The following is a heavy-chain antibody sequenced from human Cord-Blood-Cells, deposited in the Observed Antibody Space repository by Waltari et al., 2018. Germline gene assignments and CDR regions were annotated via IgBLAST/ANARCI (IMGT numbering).Heavy chain of an antibody. D-gene: IGHD4-17*01. CDR1: GGSFSGYY. V-gene: IGHV4-34*01. Sequence: QVQLQQWGAGLLKPSETLSLTCAVYGGSFSGYYWSWIRPPPGKGLEWIGEINHSGSTNYNPSLKSRVTISVDTSKNQFSLKLSSVTAADTAVYYCAMTVTTTDAFDIWGQGTMVTVSS. CDR2: INHSGST. J-gene: IGHJ3*02. CDR3: AMTVTTTDAFDI.